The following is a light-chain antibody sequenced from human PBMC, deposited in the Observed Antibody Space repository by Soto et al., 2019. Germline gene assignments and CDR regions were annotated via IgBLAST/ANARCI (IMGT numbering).Light chain of an antibody. CDR1: QSVSRD. Sequence: EMTWAQSHGTLAFSPGQRATLSCRASQSVSRDYVAWYQHKPGQAPRLLIYAASSRPSGIPARFSGSGSGADFTLTISSLGPEDFAIYSCQQRNTWPPVTFGRGTRLEMK. CDR3: QQRNTWPPVT. J-gene: IGKJ5*01. CDR2: AAS. V-gene: IGKV3-11*01.